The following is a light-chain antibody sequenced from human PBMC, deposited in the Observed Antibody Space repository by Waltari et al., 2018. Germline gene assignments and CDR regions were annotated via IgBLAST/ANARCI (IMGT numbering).Light chain of an antibody. CDR1: QSVSSSY. CDR3: QQYGSSPGFT. Sequence: EIVLTQSPGTLSLSPGERATLSCRASQSVSSSYLAWYQQKPGQAPRLLMYGGSSRATGIPDRFSGSGSGTDFTLTISRLEPEDFAVYYCQQYGSSPGFTFGPGTKVDIK. V-gene: IGKV3-20*01. J-gene: IGKJ3*01. CDR2: GGS.